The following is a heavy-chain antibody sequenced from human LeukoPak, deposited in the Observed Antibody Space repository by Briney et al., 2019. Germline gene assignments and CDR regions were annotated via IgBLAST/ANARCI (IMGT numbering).Heavy chain of an antibody. CDR2: INHSGST. CDR3: ARGGYDILTGPDP. CDR1: GGSFSGYY. Sequence: SETLSLTCAVYGGSFSGYYWSWIRQPPGKGLEWIGEINHSGSTNYNPSLKSRVTISVDTSKNQFSLKQSSVTAADTAVYYCARGGYDILTGPDPWGQGTLVTVSS. D-gene: IGHD3-9*01. V-gene: IGHV4-34*01. J-gene: IGHJ5*02.